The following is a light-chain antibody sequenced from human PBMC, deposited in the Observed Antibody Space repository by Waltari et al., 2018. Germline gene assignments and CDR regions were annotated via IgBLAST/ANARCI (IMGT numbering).Light chain of an antibody. J-gene: IGKJ2*01. CDR1: QSVSSY. CDR2: DAS. Sequence: EIVLTQSPATLSLSPGERAPLPCRASQSVSSYLAWYQQKPGQAPRLLIYDASNRATGIPARFSGSGSGTNFTLTISSLEPEDFAVYYCQQYGSSQYTFGQGTKLEIK. CDR3: QQYGSSQYT. V-gene: IGKV3-11*01.